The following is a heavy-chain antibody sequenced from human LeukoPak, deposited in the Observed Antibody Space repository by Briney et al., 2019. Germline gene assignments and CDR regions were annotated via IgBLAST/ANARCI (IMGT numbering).Heavy chain of an antibody. CDR1: GFTFSSYW. V-gene: IGHV3-7*01. D-gene: IGHD3-9*01. Sequence: GGSLRLSCAASGFTFSSYWMSWVRQAPGKGLEWVANIKQDGSEKYYVDSVKGRFTISRDNAKNSLYLQMNSLRAEDTAVYYCARDPYAYDMLTGRLWGQGTLVTVSS. J-gene: IGHJ4*02. CDR2: IKQDGSEK. CDR3: ARDPYAYDMLTGRL.